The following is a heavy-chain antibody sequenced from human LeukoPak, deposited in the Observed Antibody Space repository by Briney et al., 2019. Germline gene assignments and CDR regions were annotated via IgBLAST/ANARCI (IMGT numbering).Heavy chain of an antibody. CDR2: IYYSGST. CDR3: ARAPPGFGESFGEYFDY. CDR1: GGSISSSSYY. J-gene: IGHJ4*02. Sequence: PSETLSLTCTVSGGSISSSSYYWGWVRQPPGKGLEWIGSIYYSGSTYYNPSLKSRVTISVDTTKNEFSLKLSSVTAADTAVYYCARAPPGFGESFGEYFDYWGQGTLVTVSS. V-gene: IGHV4-39*01. D-gene: IGHD3-10*01.